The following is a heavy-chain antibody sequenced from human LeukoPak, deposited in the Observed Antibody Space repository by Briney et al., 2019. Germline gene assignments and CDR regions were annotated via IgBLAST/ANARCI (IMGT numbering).Heavy chain of an antibody. Sequence: PSETLSLTCAAYGGSFSGYYWSWIRQPPGKGLEWIGEINHSGSTNYNPSLKSRVTISVDTSKNQFSLKLSSVTAADTAVYYRARACCDSSGFDAFDIWGQGTMVTVSS. CDR2: INHSGST. J-gene: IGHJ3*02. V-gene: IGHV4-34*01. D-gene: IGHD3-22*01. CDR1: GGSFSGYY. CDR3: ARACCDSSGFDAFDI.